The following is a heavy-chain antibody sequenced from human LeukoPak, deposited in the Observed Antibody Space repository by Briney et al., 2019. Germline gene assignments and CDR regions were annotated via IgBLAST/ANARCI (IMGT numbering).Heavy chain of an antibody. CDR2: IIPIFGTA. CDR3: ARVTSGSYYDYYYYYMDV. J-gene: IGHJ6*03. D-gene: IGHD1-26*01. Sequence: ASVKVSCKASGGTFSSYAISWVRQAPGQGLEWMGGIIPIFGTANYAQKFQGRVTITADESTSTAYMELSSLRSEDTAVYYCARVTSGSYYDYYYYYMDVWGKGTTVTISS. V-gene: IGHV1-69*13. CDR1: GGTFSSYA.